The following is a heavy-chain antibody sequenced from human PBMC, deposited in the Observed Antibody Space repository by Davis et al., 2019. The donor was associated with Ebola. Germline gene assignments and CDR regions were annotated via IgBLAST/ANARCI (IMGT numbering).Heavy chain of an antibody. V-gene: IGHV5-10-1*01. CDR2: IDPSDSYT. D-gene: IGHD4-23*01. Sequence: PGGSLRLSCKGSGYSFTSYWISWVRQMPGKGLEWMGRIDPSDSYTNYSPSFQGHVTISADKSISTAYLQWSSLKASDTAMYYCARHGMTTVVTPRQLSDGFDIWGQGAMVTVAS. CDR3: ARHGMTTVVTPRQLSDGFDI. CDR1: GYSFTSYW. J-gene: IGHJ3*02.